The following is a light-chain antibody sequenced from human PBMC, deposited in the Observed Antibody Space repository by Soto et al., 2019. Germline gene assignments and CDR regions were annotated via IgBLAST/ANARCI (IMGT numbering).Light chain of an antibody. Sequence: QSVLTQPPSASGSPGQSVAISCTGTSIDVGGYNYVSWYQQHPGKAPKLMIYEVNKRPSGVPDRFSGSKSGNTASLTVSGLQAEDEADYYCSSSASSSNVFGTGTKLTVL. CDR3: SSSASSSNV. CDR1: SIDVGGYNY. CDR2: EVN. J-gene: IGLJ1*01. V-gene: IGLV2-8*01.